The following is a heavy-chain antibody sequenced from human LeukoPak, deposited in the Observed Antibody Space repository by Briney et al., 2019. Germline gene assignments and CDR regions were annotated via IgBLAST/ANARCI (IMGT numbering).Heavy chain of an antibody. CDR2: IYPGDSDT. D-gene: IGHD6-13*01. CDR3: ARRGPVAAAGYYFDY. J-gene: IGHJ4*02. Sequence: GESLKISCKGSGYSFTTYWIGWVRQMPGKGLEWMGIIYPGDSDTRYSPSLQGQVIISADKSSSTAYLQWSSLKASDTAMYYCARRGPVAAAGYYFDYWGQGTLVTVSS. CDR1: GYSFTTYW. V-gene: IGHV5-51*01.